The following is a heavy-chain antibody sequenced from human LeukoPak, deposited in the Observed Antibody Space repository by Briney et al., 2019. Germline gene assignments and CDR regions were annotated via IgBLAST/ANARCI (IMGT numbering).Heavy chain of an antibody. CDR3: VKGRGGDFYYGLGV. V-gene: IGHV3-64D*06. J-gene: IGHJ6*02. CDR2: ISSDGGGT. CDR1: GFTFSNYA. Sequence: GGSLRLSCSASGFTFSNYAIHWVRQAPGKGLEYVSTISSDGGGTYYSDSVKGRFTLSRDNSKNTLYLQMSSLRAEDTAVYYCVKGRGGDFYYGLGVWGQGTTVTVSS. D-gene: IGHD3-16*01.